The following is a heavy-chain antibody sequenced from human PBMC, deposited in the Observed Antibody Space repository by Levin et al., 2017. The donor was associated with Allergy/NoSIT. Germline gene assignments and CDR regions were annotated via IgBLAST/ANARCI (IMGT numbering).Heavy chain of an antibody. CDR2: SYYSGAT. V-gene: IGHV4-39*01. Sequence: SETLSLTCTVSGGSIDSTTYYWGWIRQPPGKGLEWIGCSYYSGATYYNPSLGSRVTISVDTSKNQFSLKLSSVTAADTAVYYCARRSPFGSSHMDVWGQGTTVTVSS. CDR1: GGSIDSTTYY. J-gene: IGHJ6*02. CDR3: ARRSPFGSSHMDV. D-gene: IGHD6-13*01.